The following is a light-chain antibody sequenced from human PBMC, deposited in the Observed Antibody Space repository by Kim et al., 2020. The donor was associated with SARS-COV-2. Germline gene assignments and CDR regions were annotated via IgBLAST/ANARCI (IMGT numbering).Light chain of an antibody. CDR2: DAS. Sequence: DIQMTQFPSSLSASVGDRVTITCQASQHINDYVNWYQQKPGKAPKVLIFDASTLERGAPSRFSGRGFGTDFSLVISSLQPEDTATYFCQQYDNLPNTFGQGTKVDIK. CDR3: QQYDNLPNT. CDR1: QHINDY. J-gene: IGKJ2*01. V-gene: IGKV1-33*01.